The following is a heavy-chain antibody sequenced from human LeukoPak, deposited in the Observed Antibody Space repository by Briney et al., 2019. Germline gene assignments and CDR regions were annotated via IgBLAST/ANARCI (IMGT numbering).Heavy chain of an antibody. Sequence: SETLSLTCTVSGGSISIYYWSWIRQPAGKGLEWIGYIYYSGSTNYNPSLKSRVTMSVDTSKNQLSLKLTSVTAADTAVYYCARELTTKADAFDIWGQGTMVTVSS. CDR1: GGSISIYY. J-gene: IGHJ3*02. CDR2: IYYSGST. D-gene: IGHD1-1*01. CDR3: ARELTTKADAFDI. V-gene: IGHV4-59*12.